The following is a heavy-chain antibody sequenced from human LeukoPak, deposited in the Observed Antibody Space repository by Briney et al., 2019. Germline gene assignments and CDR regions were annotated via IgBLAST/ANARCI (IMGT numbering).Heavy chain of an antibody. D-gene: IGHD3-10*01. CDR2: ISGSGGST. CDR1: GFTFSSYA. J-gene: IGHJ3*02. V-gene: IGHV3-23*01. CDR3: AKIYYGSGLPHAFDI. Sequence: GGSLRLSCAASGFTFSSYAMSWVRQAPGKGLEWVSAISGSGGSTYYADSVKGRLTISRDNSKNMLYLQMNSLRAEDTAVYYCAKIYYGSGLPHAFDIWGQGTMVTVSS.